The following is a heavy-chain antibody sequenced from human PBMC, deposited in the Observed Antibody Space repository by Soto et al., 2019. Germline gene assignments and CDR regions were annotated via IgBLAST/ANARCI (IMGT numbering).Heavy chain of an antibody. CDR1: GFTFSSYA. Sequence: EVQLLESGGGLVQPGGSLRLSCAASGFTFSSYAMSWVRQAPGKGLEWVSAISGSGGSTYYADSVKGRFTISRDNSKNTLYLQMISLRAEDTDVYYCAKGIHSWSSYFDYWGRGTLVTVSS. D-gene: IGHD6-13*01. CDR2: ISGSGGST. J-gene: IGHJ4*02. V-gene: IGHV3-23*01. CDR3: AKGIHSWSSYFDY.